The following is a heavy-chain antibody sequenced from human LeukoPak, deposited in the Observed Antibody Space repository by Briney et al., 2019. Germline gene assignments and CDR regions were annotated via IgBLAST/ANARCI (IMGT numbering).Heavy chain of an antibody. Sequence: ASVKVSCKASGYTFTSYDINWVRQATGQGLEWMGWMNPNRGNTGYAQKFQGRVTMTRNTSISTAYMELSSLRSEDTAVYYCARGSSNDYGDSPVDYWGQGTLVTVSS. CDR3: ARGSSNDYGDSPVDY. D-gene: IGHD4-17*01. V-gene: IGHV1-8*01. CDR2: MNPNRGNT. J-gene: IGHJ4*02. CDR1: GYTFTSYD.